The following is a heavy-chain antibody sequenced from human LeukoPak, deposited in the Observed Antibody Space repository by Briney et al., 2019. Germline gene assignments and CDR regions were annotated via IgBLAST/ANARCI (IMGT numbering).Heavy chain of an antibody. Sequence: PGASLRLSCATSGFTFKSYGLHWVRQAPGRGLERVAFIWYDGSNQYYADSVKGRFTISRDKSKNTLFLQMNSLRAEDTALYFCARDISTSYFDSWGQGTLVTVSS. J-gene: IGHJ4*02. CDR1: GFTFKSYG. V-gene: IGHV3-33*01. CDR3: ARDISTSYFDS. D-gene: IGHD3-3*02. CDR2: IWYDGSNQ.